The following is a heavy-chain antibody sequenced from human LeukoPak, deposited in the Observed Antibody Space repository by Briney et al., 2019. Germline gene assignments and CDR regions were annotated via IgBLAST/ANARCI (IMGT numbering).Heavy chain of an antibody. CDR2: IRYDERQE. D-gene: IGHD4-11*01. CDR3: VRDFSNYVAFFDS. CDR1: GFTFSSYA. J-gene: IGHJ4*02. Sequence: GGSLRLSCSASGFTFSSYAMSWVRQAPGKGLEWVAFIRYDERQEFYADSVKGRFTISRDNSKSTLYLQMGSLRTEDTAVYYCVRDFSNYVAFFDSWGQGVLVIVSS. V-gene: IGHV3-30*02.